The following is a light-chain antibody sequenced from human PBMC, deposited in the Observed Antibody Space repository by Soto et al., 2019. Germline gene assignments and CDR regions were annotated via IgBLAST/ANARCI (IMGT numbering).Light chain of an antibody. J-gene: IGKJ1*01. Sequence: PGERATLSCRASPSVSNSLAWYQHKPGQAPRLLIYDASNRATGVPTRFSGSGSGTDFTLTISSLEPEDFAVYYCQQYGSSPWTFGQGTKVDIK. CDR2: DAS. V-gene: IGKV3-11*01. CDR3: QQYGSSPWT. CDR1: PSVSNS.